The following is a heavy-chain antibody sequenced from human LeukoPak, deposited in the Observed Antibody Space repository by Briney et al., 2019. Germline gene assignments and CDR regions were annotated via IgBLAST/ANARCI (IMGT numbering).Heavy chain of an antibody. CDR2: ISVSGDT. CDR1: GFNFGGYA. D-gene: IGHD2-15*01. V-gene: IGHV3-23*01. CDR3: AKLDGGFCQPCDF. Sequence: HPGGSLRLSCAASGFNFGGYAMTWVRQAPGKGLGWVSVISVSGDTHYAASVKGRFTISRDNSKNTMYLQMNSLRVEDTAVYYCAKLDGGFCQPCDFWGQGTLVTVP. J-gene: IGHJ4*02.